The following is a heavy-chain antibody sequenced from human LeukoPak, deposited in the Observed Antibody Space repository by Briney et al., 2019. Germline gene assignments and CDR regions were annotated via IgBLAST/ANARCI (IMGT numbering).Heavy chain of an antibody. D-gene: IGHD6-13*01. CDR3: ARSRRSWSTFDY. Sequence: SETLSLTCTVSGGSISSSSYYWGWIRQPPGKGLEWIGSIYYSGSTYYNPSLKSRVTISVDTSKNQFSLKLSSVTAADTAVYYCARSRRSWSTFDYWGQGTLVTVSS. CDR2: IYYSGST. J-gene: IGHJ4*02. V-gene: IGHV4-39*07. CDR1: GGSISSSSYY.